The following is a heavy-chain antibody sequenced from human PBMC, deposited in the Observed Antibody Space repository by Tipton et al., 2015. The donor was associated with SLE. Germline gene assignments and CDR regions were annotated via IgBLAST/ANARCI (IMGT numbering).Heavy chain of an antibody. CDR2: IRDKGNNYAT. V-gene: IGHV3-73*01. J-gene: IGHJ4*02. D-gene: IGHD5-12*01. Sequence: SLRLSCTGSGFIFSGSAIHWVRQASGKGLGWVGRIRDKGNNYATSYIESVKDRFTISRDDSKDTAYLQMNSLKTEDTAVYYCARGVNWRETSGYHMNDYWGQGTLVTVSS. CDR1: GFIFSGSA. CDR3: ARGVNWRETSGYHMNDY.